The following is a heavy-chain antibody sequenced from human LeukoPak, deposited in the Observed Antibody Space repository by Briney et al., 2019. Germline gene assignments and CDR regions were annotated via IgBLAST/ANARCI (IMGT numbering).Heavy chain of an antibody. Sequence: SETLSLTCSVSGGSMSSSYWSWIRQPPGKGLEWIGYINYGGSTNHNPSLKSRVTISIDTSKNQFSLKLSSVTAADTAVYYCARHWGSGSYYSRRLDYWGQGTLVTVSS. CDR2: INYGGST. CDR1: GGSMSSSY. J-gene: IGHJ4*02. D-gene: IGHD1-26*01. V-gene: IGHV4-59*08. CDR3: ARHWGSGSYYSRRLDY.